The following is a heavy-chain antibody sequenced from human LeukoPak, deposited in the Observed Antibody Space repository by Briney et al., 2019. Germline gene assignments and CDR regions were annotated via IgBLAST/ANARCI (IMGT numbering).Heavy chain of an antibody. D-gene: IGHD3-16*02. CDR2: IKSKTDGGTT. Sequence: PGGSLRLSCAASGFTFSNVWMSWVRQVPGKGLEWVGRIKSKTDGGTTDYAAPVKGRFTISRDDSKNTLYLQMNSLKTEDTAVYYCTTRLTVTFGGVIVFDYWGQGTLVTVSS. CDR1: GFTFSNVW. J-gene: IGHJ4*02. CDR3: TTRLTVTFGGVIVFDY. V-gene: IGHV3-15*01.